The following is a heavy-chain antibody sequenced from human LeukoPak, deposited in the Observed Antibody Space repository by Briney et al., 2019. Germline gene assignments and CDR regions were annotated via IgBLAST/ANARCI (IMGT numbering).Heavy chain of an antibody. V-gene: IGHV4-59*01. CDR2: IYYSGST. CDR3: ARDGSSWYHGWFDP. Sequence: PSETLSLTCTVSGGSISSYYWSWLRQPPGKGLEWIGYIYYSGSTNYNPSLKSRVTISVDTSKNQFSLKLSSVTAADTAVYYCARDGSSWYHGWFDPWGQGTLVTVSS. CDR1: GGSISSYY. D-gene: IGHD6-13*01. J-gene: IGHJ5*02.